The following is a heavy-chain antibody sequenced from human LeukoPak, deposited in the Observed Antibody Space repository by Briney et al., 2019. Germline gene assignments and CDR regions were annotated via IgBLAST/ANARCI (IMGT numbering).Heavy chain of an antibody. Sequence: SGTLSLTCAVSGGSIISSNWWSWVRQPPGKGLEWIGEVFHSGSTNYSPSLRSRVTISVDKSRNQFSLKLHSVTAADTAVYLCARGGGTPTTVVTPFDYWGQGTLVTVSA. CDR1: GGSIISSNW. CDR2: VFHSGST. D-gene: IGHD4-23*01. CDR3: ARGGGTPTTVVTPFDY. J-gene: IGHJ4*02. V-gene: IGHV4-4*02.